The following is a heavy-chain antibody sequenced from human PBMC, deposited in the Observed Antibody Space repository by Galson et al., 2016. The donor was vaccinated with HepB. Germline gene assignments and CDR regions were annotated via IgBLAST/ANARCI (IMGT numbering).Heavy chain of an antibody. D-gene: IGHD1-26*01. CDR1: GYSFTSYW. CDR3: ARHEIVAAIEGNHYDGMDV. J-gene: IGHJ6*02. Sequence: QSGAEVKKPGESLRISCKGSGYSFTSYWISWVRQMPGKGLEWMGRIDPSDSYIKYSPSFQGHVTISADKSISTAYLQWSSLKASDTAIYYCARHEIVAAIEGNHYDGMDVWGQGTTVTVSS. V-gene: IGHV5-10-1*01. CDR2: IDPSDSYI.